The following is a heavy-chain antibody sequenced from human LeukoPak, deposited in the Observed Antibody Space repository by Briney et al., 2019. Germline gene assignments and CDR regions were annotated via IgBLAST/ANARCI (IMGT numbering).Heavy chain of an antibody. J-gene: IGHJ4*02. CDR2: IYSGGST. V-gene: IGHV3-53*01. CDR1: GFTVSSNY. Sequence: GGSLRLSCAASGFTVSSNYMSWVRQAPGKGLEWVSVIYSGGSTYYADSVKGRFTISRDNSKNTLYLQMNSLRAEDTAVYYCVRGDYGDYTLFDYWGQGTLVTVSS. CDR3: VRGDYGDYTLFDY. D-gene: IGHD4-17*01.